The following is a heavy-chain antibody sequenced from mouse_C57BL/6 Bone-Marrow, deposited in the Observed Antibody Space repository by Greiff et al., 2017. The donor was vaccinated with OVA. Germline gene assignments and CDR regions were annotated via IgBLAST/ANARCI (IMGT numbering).Heavy chain of an antibody. Sequence: EVQVVESGGGLVKPGGSLKLSCAASGFTFSSYAMSWVRQTPEKRLEWVATISDGGSYTSYPDNVKGRVNIARDNAKNNLYLQMSHLKSEDTAMYYCARGGEYYGSSSFYAMDYWGQGTSVTVSS. CDR2: ISDGGSYT. D-gene: IGHD1-1*01. CDR3: ARGGEYYGSSSFYAMDY. J-gene: IGHJ4*01. V-gene: IGHV5-4*01. CDR1: GFTFSSYA.